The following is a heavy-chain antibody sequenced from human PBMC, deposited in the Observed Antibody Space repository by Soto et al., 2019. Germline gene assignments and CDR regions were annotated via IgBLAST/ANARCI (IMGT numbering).Heavy chain of an antibody. V-gene: IGHV3-23*01. J-gene: IGHJ5*02. Sequence: PGWSLRLSCAASGFTFSSYAMSWVRQAPGKGLEWVSAISGSGGSTYYADSVKGRFTISRDNSKNTLYLQMNSLRAEDTAVYYCAKDWGASSTSSYRCALGWFDPWGQGTMVTVYS. D-gene: IGHD2-2*02. CDR3: AKDWGASSTSSYRCALGWFDP. CDR1: GFTFSSYA. CDR2: ISGSGGST.